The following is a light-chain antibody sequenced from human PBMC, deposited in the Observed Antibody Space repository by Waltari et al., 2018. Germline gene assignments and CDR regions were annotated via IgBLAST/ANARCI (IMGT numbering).Light chain of an antibody. J-gene: IGKJ4*01. CDR1: QSINSK. CDR3: QKYDNWPPT. V-gene: IGKV3-15*01. Sequence: DIVMTQSPATLSVSPGARATLSCRASQSINSKVAWYQQKPGQAPRLLIYDASTRATGVPGRFSGGGSGTEFTLTISSLQSEDFAVYFCQKYDNWPPTFGGGTKVEIK. CDR2: DAS.